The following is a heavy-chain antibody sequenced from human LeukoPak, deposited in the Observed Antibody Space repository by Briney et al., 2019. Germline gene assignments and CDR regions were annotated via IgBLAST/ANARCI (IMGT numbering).Heavy chain of an antibody. CDR3: ARSYYDSSGYIPHFEY. D-gene: IGHD3-22*01. CDR2: ISSSSSYI. V-gene: IGHV3-21*01. J-gene: IGHJ4*02. Sequence: GGSLRLSCAASGFTFSSYSMNWVRQAPGKGLEWVSSISSSSSYIYYADSVKGRFTISRDNAKDSLYLQMNSLRAEDTAVYYCARSYYDSSGYIPHFEYWGQGTLVTVSS. CDR1: GFTFSSYS.